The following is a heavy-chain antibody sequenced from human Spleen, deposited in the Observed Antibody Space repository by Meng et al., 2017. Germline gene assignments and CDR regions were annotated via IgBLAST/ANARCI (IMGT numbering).Heavy chain of an antibody. J-gene: IGHJ6*02. V-gene: IGHV3-7*01. Sequence: GESLKISCAASGFTFSNHYMTWVRQAPGKGLEWVGHIKQDGSWRYYVDSVKGRFTISRDNAKNSLYLQMNSLRAEDTAVYYCARDHSYGYYSYYYYGMDVWGQGTTVTVSS. CDR1: GFTFSNHY. CDR3: ARDHSYGYYSYYYYGMDV. D-gene: IGHD4-17*01. CDR2: IKQDGSWR.